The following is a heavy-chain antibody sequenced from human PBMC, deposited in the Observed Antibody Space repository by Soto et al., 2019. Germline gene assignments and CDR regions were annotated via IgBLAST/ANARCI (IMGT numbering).Heavy chain of an antibody. J-gene: IGHJ6*03. CDR1: GYTFTSYG. CDR3: ASSYCSGGSCYPVLHMDV. Sequence: ASVKVSCKASGYTFTSYGISWVRQAPGQGLELMGWISAYNGNTNYAQKLQGRVTMTTDTSTSTAYMELRSLRSDDTAVYYCASSYCSGGSCYPVLHMDVWGKGTTVTVSS. V-gene: IGHV1-18*01. D-gene: IGHD2-15*01. CDR2: ISAYNGNT.